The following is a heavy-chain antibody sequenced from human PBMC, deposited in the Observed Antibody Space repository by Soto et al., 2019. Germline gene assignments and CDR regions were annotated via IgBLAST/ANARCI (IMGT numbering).Heavy chain of an antibody. CDR2: INSDGSVS. CDR1: GFTFSNYW. CDR3: SRGDCVGGSCYSLAGSFYYYMDV. J-gene: IGHJ6*03. Sequence: EVKLVESGGGLVQPGGSLRLSCAASGFTFSNYWMYWVRQAPGQGLVWVSRINSDGSVSRYADSVKGRLTISRDNVKNTLYLQLNSLRVEETAVYYCSRGDCVGGSCYSLAGSFYYYMDVWGKGTTVTVFS. D-gene: IGHD2-15*01. V-gene: IGHV3-74*01.